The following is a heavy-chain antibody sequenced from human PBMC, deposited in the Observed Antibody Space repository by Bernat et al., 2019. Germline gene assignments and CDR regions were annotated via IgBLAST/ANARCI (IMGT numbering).Heavy chain of an antibody. CDR3: AKDIPGYSSSWYGDDY. CDR2: ISGSGGST. J-gene: IGHJ4*02. V-gene: IGHV3-23*01. D-gene: IGHD6-13*01. CDR1: GFTFSSYA. Sequence: EVQLLESGGGLVQPGGSLRLSCAASGFTFSSYAMSWVRQAPGKGLEWVSAISGSGGSTYYADSVKGRFTISRDNSKNTLYLQMNSLRAEDTAVYYCAKDIPGYSSSWYGDDYWGQGTLVTVSS.